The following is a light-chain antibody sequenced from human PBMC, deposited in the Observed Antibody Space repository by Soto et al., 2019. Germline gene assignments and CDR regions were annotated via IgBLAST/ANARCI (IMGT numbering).Light chain of an antibody. J-gene: IGKJ1*01. CDR2: DAS. CDR1: QGVSYW. V-gene: IGKV1-5*01. CDR3: QHYYGYSGT. Sequence: DIQMTQSPSTLSASVGDRVTISCPASQGVSYWLAWYRQKPGKAPKLLIYDASSLESGVPSRFSGSRSGTEFTLSISSLQPDDFATYYCQHYYGYSGTFGQGTKVEIK.